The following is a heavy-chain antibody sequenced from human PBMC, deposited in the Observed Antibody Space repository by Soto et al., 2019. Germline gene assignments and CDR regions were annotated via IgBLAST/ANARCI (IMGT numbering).Heavy chain of an antibody. CDR1: RLTLSNYV. V-gene: IGHV3-30*04. Sequence: QVQLVESGGGVVQPGRYLRLSCAATRLTLSNYVMHWVRQAPGKGLEWVAGISYDGRNTYYADSVTGLVSISRDNSNNTLFLQLNRLRPEDTAVSYCAGGDYYSALDVWGQGTTVTVSS. CDR3: AGGDYYSALDV. CDR2: ISYDGRNT. J-gene: IGHJ6*02.